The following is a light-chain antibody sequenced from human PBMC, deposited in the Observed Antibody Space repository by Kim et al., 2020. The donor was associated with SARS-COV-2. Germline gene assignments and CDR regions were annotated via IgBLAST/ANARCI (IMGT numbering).Light chain of an antibody. CDR3: CSYAGSRVV. Sequence: SALTQPASVSGSPGQSITISCTGTSSDVGSYNLVSWYQQHPGKAPKFMIYEVSKRPSGVSNRFSGSKSGDTASLTISGLQAEDEAEYYCCSYAGSRVVFGGGTQQNVL. V-gene: IGLV2-23*02. CDR1: SSDVGSYNL. J-gene: IGLJ2*01. CDR2: EVS.